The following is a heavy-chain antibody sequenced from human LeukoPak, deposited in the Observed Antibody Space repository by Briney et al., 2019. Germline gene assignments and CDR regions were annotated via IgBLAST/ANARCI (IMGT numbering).Heavy chain of an antibody. CDR2: ISYDGSNK. J-gene: IGHJ5*02. CDR1: GFTFSSYG. Sequence: PGRSLRLSCAASGFTFSSYGMHWVRQAPGKGLEWVAVISYDGSNKYYADSVKGRFTISRDNSKNTLYLQMNSLRAEDTAVYYCARNTEGVRGRPWGQGTLVTVSS. CDR3: ARNTEGVRGRP. V-gene: IGHV3-30*03. D-gene: IGHD3-10*01.